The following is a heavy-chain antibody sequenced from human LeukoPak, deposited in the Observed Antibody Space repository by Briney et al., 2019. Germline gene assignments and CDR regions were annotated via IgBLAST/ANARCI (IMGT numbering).Heavy chain of an antibody. J-gene: IGHJ4*02. Sequence: GGSLRLSYAASKFTFSTHTLHWVRQAPGKGLKWVAVISHDGSKKYYADSVKGRFTISRDNSKNTLYLQMNSLRPENTAVYYCARTGDPLYYYGSGSYPKPGGPPDYWGQGTLVTVSS. CDR2: ISHDGSKK. D-gene: IGHD3-10*01. CDR1: KFTFSTHT. V-gene: IGHV3-30*04. CDR3: ARTGDPLYYYGSGSYPKPGGPPDY.